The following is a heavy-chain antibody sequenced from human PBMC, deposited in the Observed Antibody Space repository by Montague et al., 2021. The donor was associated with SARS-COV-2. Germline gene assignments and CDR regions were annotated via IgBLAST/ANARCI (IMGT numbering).Heavy chain of an antibody. Sequence: SETLSLTCTVSGGSISSSIYYWGWIRQPPGKGLEWIGSIYYSGSTYYNPSLKSRVTISVDTSKNQFSLKLSSVTAADTAVYYCARSPTYYHILTGYFNGPNWFDPWGQGTLVTVSS. CDR3: ARSPTYYHILTGYFNGPNWFDP. CDR2: IYYSGST. D-gene: IGHD3-9*01. CDR1: GGSISSSIYY. J-gene: IGHJ5*02. V-gene: IGHV4-39*01.